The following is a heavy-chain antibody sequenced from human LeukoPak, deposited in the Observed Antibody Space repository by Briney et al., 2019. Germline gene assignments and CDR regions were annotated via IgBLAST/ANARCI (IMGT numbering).Heavy chain of an antibody. CDR1: GGSISTSSYY. J-gene: IGHJ5*02. D-gene: IGHD3-10*01. Sequence: PSETLSLTCTVSGGSISTSSYYWGWIRQPPGKGLEWIGNIYYSGSTYYNPSLKSRVTMSVDTSKNQFSLKLSSLTAADTAVYYCARTFDDRGLAVWFDPWGQGTLVTVSS. CDR3: ARTFDDRGLAVWFDP. CDR2: IYYSGST. V-gene: IGHV4-39*07.